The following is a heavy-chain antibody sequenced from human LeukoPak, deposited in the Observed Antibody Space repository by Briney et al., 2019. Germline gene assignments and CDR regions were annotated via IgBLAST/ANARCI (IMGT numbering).Heavy chain of an antibody. CDR1: GFTFSSYS. V-gene: IGHV3-48*01. CDR3: ARVDYGGNSAYYYYMDV. Sequence: GGSLRLSCAASGFTFSSYSMNWVRQAPGKGLEWVSYISSSSSTIYYADSVKGRFTISRDNAKNSLYLQMNSLRAEDTAVYYCARVDYGGNSAYYYYMDVWGKGTTVTVSS. D-gene: IGHD4-23*01. J-gene: IGHJ6*03. CDR2: ISSSSSTI.